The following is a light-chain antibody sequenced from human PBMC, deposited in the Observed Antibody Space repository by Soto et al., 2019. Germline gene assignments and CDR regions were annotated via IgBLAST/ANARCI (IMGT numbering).Light chain of an antibody. CDR3: SSYTRSSTGV. J-gene: IGLJ1*01. Sequence: QSALTQPASVSGSPGQSITISCTGTNSDVGGYNYVSWYQQHPGKAPKLMIYDVDNRPSGVSNRFSGSKSGNTASLTISGLQAEDEADYYCSSYTRSSTGVFGTGTKLTVL. CDR1: NSDVGGYNY. V-gene: IGLV2-14*03. CDR2: DVD.